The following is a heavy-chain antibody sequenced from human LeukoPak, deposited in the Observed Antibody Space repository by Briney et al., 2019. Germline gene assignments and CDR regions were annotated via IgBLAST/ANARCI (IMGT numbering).Heavy chain of an antibody. CDR1: GFTFSTYN. CDR2: ITSSSSYI. J-gene: IGHJ4*02. V-gene: IGHV3-21*01. Sequence: GGSLRLSCAASGFTFSTYNMNWVRQAPGKGLEWVSSITSSSSYIYYADSVKGRFTISRDNAKNTLYLQMNSLRAEDTAVYYCARGGAVAGTGDYWGQGTLVTVSS. CDR3: ARGGAVAGTGDY. D-gene: IGHD6-19*01.